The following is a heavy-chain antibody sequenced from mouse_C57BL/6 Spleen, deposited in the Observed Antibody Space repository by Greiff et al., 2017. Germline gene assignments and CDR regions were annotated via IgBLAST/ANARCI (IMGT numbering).Heavy chain of an antibody. V-gene: IGHV1-69*01. CDR3: ARSGNPAWFAY. J-gene: IGHJ3*01. CDR2: IDPSDSYT. D-gene: IGHD3-2*02. Sequence: VQLQQSGAELVMPGASVKLSCKASGYTFTSYWMHWVKQRPGQGLEWIGEIDPSDSYTNYNQKFKGKSTLTVDKSSSTAYMQLSSLTSEDSAVYYCARSGNPAWFAYWGQGTLVTVSA. CDR1: GYTFTSYW.